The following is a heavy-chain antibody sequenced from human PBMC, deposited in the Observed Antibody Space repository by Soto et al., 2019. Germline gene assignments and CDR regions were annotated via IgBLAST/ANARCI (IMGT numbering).Heavy chain of an antibody. CDR3: ARGGPDDYGAFLIDF. D-gene: IGHD3-16*01. CDR1: GGSISSGGYY. V-gene: IGHV4-31*03. J-gene: IGHJ4*02. CDR2: IYYSGST. Sequence: SETLSLTCTVSGGSISSGGYYWSWIRQHPGKGLEWIGYIYYSGSTYYNPSLKSRVTISVDTSKNQFSLKLSSVTAADTAVYYCARGGPDDYGAFLIDFRGQGTLVPVS.